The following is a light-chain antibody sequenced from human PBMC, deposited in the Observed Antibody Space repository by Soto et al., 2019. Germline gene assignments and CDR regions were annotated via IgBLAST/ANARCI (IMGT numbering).Light chain of an antibody. J-gene: IGLJ3*02. CDR2: ANN. CDR1: SSNLGAGFD. Sequence: QAVVTQPPSVSGAPGQRVTISCTGNSSNLGAGFDVQWYQQLPGTAPKLLIYANNNRPSGVPDRFSGSKSGTSASLAIIGLQAEDEADYYCQSYDTSLGGPVVFGGGTKVTVL. V-gene: IGLV1-40*01. CDR3: QSYDTSLGGPVV.